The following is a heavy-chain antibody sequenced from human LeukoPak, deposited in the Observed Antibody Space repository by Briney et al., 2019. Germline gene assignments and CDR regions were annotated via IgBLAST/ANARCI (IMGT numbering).Heavy chain of an antibody. Sequence: SVKVSCKASGGTFSSYAISWVRQAPGQGLEWMGGIIPIFGTANYAQKFQGRVTITTDESTSTAYMELSSLRSEDTAVYYCARVQQQLVGYYYYYMDVWGKGTTVTVSS. CDR3: ARVQQQLVGYYYYYMDV. CDR1: GGTFSSYA. CDR2: IIPIFGTA. D-gene: IGHD6-13*01. J-gene: IGHJ6*03. V-gene: IGHV1-69*05.